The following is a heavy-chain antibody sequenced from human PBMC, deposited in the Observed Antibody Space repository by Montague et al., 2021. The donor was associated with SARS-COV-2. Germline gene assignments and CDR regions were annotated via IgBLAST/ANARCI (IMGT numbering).Heavy chain of an antibody. D-gene: IGHD3-10*01. CDR1: GGSISSYY. V-gene: IGHV4-59*05. CDR2: IYYSGST. CDR3: ARESGSGSYLVY. J-gene: IGHJ4*02. Sequence: SETLSLTCTVSGGSISSYYWSWIRQPPGKGLEWIGSIYYSGSTYYNPSLKSRVTISVDTSKNQFSLELSSVTAADTAVYYCARESGSGSYLVYWGQGTLVTVSS.